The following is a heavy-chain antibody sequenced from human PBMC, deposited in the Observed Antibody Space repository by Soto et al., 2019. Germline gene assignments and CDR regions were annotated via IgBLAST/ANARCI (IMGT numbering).Heavy chain of an antibody. Sequence: ASVKVSCKASGYTFTSYDIYWVRQATGQGLEWMGWMNPNTGNSGYAQKFQGRVTVTSDTSINTVYMELSSLRSEDTAVYYCARRAEANGWNGFGADKYYFDFWGQGTLVTVSS. J-gene: IGHJ4*02. D-gene: IGHD1-1*01. V-gene: IGHV1-8*01. CDR2: MNPNTGNS. CDR1: GYTFTSYD. CDR3: ARRAEANGWNGFGADKYYFDF.